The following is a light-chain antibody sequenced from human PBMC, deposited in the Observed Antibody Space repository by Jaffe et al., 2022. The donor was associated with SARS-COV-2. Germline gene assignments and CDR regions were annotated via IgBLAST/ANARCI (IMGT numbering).Light chain of an antibody. CDR3: CSYITGNIWV. V-gene: IGLV2-11*01. CDR1: SSDIGAHDF. J-gene: IGLJ3*02. CDR2: KLS. Sequence: QSALTQPRSVSGSPGQPITISCTGTSSDIGAHDFVSWFQQHPGKTPKLLIYKLSERPSGVPDRFSGSKSGNTASLTISGLQAEDEADYYCCSYITGNIWVFGGGTKLTVL.